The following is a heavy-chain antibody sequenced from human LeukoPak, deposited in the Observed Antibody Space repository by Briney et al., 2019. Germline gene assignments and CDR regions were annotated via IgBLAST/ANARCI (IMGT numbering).Heavy chain of an antibody. D-gene: IGHD3-22*01. Sequence: PGRSLRLSCAASGFTFSSYGMHWVRQAPGKGLEWVAVIWYDGSNKYYADSVKGRFTISRDNSKNTLYLQMNSLRAEDTAVYYCARDSSGYLSGWFDPWGQGTLVTVSS. CDR2: IWYDGSNK. V-gene: IGHV3-33*01. CDR3: ARDSSGYLSGWFDP. CDR1: GFTFSSYG. J-gene: IGHJ5*02.